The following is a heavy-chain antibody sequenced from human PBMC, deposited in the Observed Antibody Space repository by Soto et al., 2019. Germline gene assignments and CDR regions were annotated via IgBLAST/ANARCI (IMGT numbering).Heavy chain of an antibody. CDR3: ARDQTVNGPTTFDY. CDR2: IDDTGTII. CDR1: GFTFSPYW. Sequence: GGSLRLSCAASGFTFSPYWMHWVRQTPGKGLMWVSRIDDTGTIITYADSVRGRFTISRDNAKNTLYLQMDSLRAEDTAIYYCARDQTVNGPTTFDYCGQGTLVTVSS. D-gene: IGHD2-8*01. V-gene: IGHV3-74*01. J-gene: IGHJ4*02.